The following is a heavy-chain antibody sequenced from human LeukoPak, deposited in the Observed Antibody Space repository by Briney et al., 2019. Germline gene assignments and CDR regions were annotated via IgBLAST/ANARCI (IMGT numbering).Heavy chain of an antibody. V-gene: IGHV1-8*02. CDR3: ARRGFYGSGEQ. D-gene: IGHD3-10*01. Sequence: ASVKVSCKASGYTFTGYYMHWVRQAPGQGLEWMGWMNPNSGNTGYAQKFQGRLTMTRNSSISTAYMELSSLRSEDTAVYYCARRGFYGSGEQWGQGTLVTVSS. CDR1: GYTFTGYY. CDR2: MNPNSGNT. J-gene: IGHJ4*02.